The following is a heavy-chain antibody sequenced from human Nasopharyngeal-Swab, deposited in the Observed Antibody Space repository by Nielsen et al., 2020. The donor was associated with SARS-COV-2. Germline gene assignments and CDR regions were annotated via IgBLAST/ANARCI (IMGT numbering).Heavy chain of an antibody. CDR3: AREEGITIFGVPIGFGYYGMDV. V-gene: IGHV7-4-1*02. CDR2: INNKTGNP. Sequence: ASVKVSCKASGYTFTSYAMNWVRQAPGQGLEWMGWINNKTGNPTYAQGFTGRFVFSLDTSVSTAYLQISSLKAEDTAVYYCAREEGITIFGVPIGFGYYGMDVWGQGTTVTVSS. J-gene: IGHJ6*02. CDR1: GYTFTSYA. D-gene: IGHD3-3*01.